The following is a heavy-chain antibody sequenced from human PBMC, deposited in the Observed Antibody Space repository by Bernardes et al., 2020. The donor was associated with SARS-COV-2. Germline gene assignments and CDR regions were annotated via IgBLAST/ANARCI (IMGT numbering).Heavy chain of an antibody. CDR3: ARVEGFCSGGTCFSLFYFDH. D-gene: IGHD2-15*01. CDR1: GYTYTNYG. CDR2: ISGYNGNT. J-gene: IGHJ4*02. V-gene: IGHV1-18*04. Sequence: ASVKVSCKASGYTYTNYGIGWVRQDPGHGLEWLGWISGYNGNTNYARHLQGRITMTSDLSTKTAFMELRRLRSDDTALYYCARVEGFCSGGTCFSLFYFDHWGQGTLVSVSS.